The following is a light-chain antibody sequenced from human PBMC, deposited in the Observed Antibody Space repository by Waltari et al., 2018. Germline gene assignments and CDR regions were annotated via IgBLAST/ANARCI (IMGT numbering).Light chain of an antibody. CDR2: LGS. CDR3: MQARQTPRT. V-gene: IGKV2-28*01. CDR1: QSLPHSNGYNY. J-gene: IGKJ1*01. Sequence: DIVMTQSPLSLPVTPGEPASISCRSSQSLPHSNGYNYLDWYLQKPGPSPQLLIYLGSNRASGVPDRFSGSGSGTDFTLKISKVEAEDVGVYYCMQARQTPRTFGQGTKVEIK.